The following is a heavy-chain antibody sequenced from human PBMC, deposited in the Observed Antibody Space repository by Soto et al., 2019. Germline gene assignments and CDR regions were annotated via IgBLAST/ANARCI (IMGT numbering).Heavy chain of an antibody. D-gene: IGHD6-13*01. CDR1: GYTFISYD. V-gene: IGHV1-8*01. J-gene: IGHJ4*02. Sequence: QVQLVQSGAEVKKPGASVKVSCKASGYTFISYDINWVRQATGQGLEWMGWMNPNSGNTGYAQKFQGRVTMTRNTSISTAYMALSSLRSEDTAVYYCAREHSSSWRFDYWGQGTLVTVSS. CDR3: AREHSSSWRFDY. CDR2: MNPNSGNT.